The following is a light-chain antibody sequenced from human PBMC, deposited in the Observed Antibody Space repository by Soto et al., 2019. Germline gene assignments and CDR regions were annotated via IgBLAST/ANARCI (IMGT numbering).Light chain of an antibody. CDR1: QSIGDS. CDR3: RQLNSYPIT. J-gene: IGKJ5*01. Sequence: DIQITQYPSDLSASVGDRVTITCRASQSIGDSLAWYQQKPGKAPKLLIYDASSLESGVPSRFSGSGSGTEFTLTISSLQPEDFAAYYCRQLNSYPITFGQGTRLEI. CDR2: DAS. V-gene: IGKV1-5*01.